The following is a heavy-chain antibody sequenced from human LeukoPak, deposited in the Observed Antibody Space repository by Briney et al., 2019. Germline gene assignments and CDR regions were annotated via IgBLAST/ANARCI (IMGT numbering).Heavy chain of an antibody. V-gene: IGHV3-23*01. D-gene: IGHD3-22*01. CDR3: AKDRYYYDSSGYYRGYFDY. CDR1: GFTFSSYA. CDR2: ISGSGGST. Sequence: PGGSLRLSCAASGFTFSSYAMSWVRQAPGKGLEWVSAISGSGGSTYYADSVKGRFTISRDNSKNTLYLQMNSLRAEDTAVYYCAKDRYYYDSSGYYRGYFDYWGQGTLVTVSS. J-gene: IGHJ4*02.